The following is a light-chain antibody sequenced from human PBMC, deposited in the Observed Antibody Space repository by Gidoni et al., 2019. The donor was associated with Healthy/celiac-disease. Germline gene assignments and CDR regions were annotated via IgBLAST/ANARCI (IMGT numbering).Light chain of an antibody. Sequence: QSALTQPRSVSVSTGQSVTISCTGTSSDVGGYNYVSWYQQHPGKAPKLMIYDVSKRPSGVPDRFSGSKSGNTASLTISGLQAEDEADYYCCSYAGSYVFGGGSKLTVL. CDR3: CSYAGSYV. CDR1: SSDVGGYNY. V-gene: IGLV2-11*01. CDR2: DVS. J-gene: IGLJ2*01.